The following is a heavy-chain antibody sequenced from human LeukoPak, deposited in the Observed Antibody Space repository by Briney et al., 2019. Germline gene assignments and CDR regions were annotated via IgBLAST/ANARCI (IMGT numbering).Heavy chain of an antibody. CDR1: GGSISSYY. Sequence: SETLSLTCTVSGGSISSYYWSWIRQPAGKGLEWIGRIYTSGSTNYNPSLKSRVTMSVDTSKNQFSLKLSSVTAADTAVYYCARGRLRYSDWLPISDWYFDLWGRGTLVTVSS. CDR3: ARGRLRYSDWLPISDWYFDL. V-gene: IGHV4-4*07. CDR2: IYTSGST. J-gene: IGHJ2*01. D-gene: IGHD3-9*01.